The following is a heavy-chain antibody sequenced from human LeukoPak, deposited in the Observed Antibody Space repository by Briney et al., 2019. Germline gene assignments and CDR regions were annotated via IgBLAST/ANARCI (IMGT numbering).Heavy chain of an antibody. CDR3: ARDPVDQPYWFFDL. V-gene: IGHV4-39*07. CDR2: IYYSGST. CDR1: GGSISSSSYY. J-gene: IGHJ2*01. Sequence: SETLSLTCTVSGGSISSSSYYWGWIRQPPGKGLEWIGSIYYSGSTYYNPSLKSRVTISVDTSKNQFSLKLSSVTAADTAVYYCARDPVDQPYWFFDLWGRGTLVTVSS.